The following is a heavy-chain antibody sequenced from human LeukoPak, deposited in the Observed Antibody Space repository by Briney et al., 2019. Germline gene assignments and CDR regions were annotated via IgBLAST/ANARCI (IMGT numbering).Heavy chain of an antibody. Sequence: GSLRLSCAASGFTVSSFAMSWVRQAPGKGLEWVSVIRGSGDNTFTADSVKGRFTISRDNSKNTLYLQMNSLRVEDTAVYYCAKGSIASCYSPYDSWGQGTLVTVSS. CDR3: AKGSIASCYSPYDS. CDR1: GFTVSSFA. D-gene: IGHD2-2*01. V-gene: IGHV3-23*01. J-gene: IGHJ4*02. CDR2: IRGSGDNT.